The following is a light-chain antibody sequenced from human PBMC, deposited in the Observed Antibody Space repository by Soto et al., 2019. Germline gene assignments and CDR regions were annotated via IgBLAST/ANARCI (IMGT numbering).Light chain of an antibody. CDR3: MQSTQLPPT. J-gene: IGKJ5*01. CDR2: EVS. Sequence: DVVITLTPLSLSVAPGQPASISCKSSQSLLHITGDTFLFWYLQKPGQSPQLLIYEVSTRVSGVPDRFSGSGSGTDFTLEISRVETDDVGIDYCMQSTQLPPTFGQGTRLEI. V-gene: IGKV2D-29*02. CDR1: QSLLHITGDTF.